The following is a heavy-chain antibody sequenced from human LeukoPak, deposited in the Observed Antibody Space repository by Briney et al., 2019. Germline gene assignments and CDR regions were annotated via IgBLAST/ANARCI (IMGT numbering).Heavy chain of an antibody. D-gene: IGHD6-19*01. V-gene: IGHV3-21*01. CDR1: GFTFSLYS. CDR2: ISSGRSHI. J-gene: IGHJ3*01. CDR3: AKDADFGSGWMKNAFDL. Sequence: GGSLRLSCAASGFTFSLYSMNWVRQAPGKGLEWVSSISSGRSHIYYADSVKGRFTISRDNAENSPYLQMNSLRAEDTAVYYCAKDADFGSGWMKNAFDLWGQGTMVTVSS.